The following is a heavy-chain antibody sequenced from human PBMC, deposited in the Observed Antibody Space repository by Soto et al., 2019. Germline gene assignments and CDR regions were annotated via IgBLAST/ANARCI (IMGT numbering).Heavy chain of an antibody. D-gene: IGHD6-6*01. J-gene: IGHJ6*02. CDR3: ARGPPYRSLAGYYYYYGMDV. CDR2: TYYRSKWYN. Sequence: PSQTLSLTCAISGDSVSSNNTAWNWIRQSPSRGLEWPGKTYYRSKWYNDYAVSVKSRITINPDTSKNQFSLQLNSVTPEDTAVYYCARGPPYRSLAGYYYYYGMDVWGQGTTVTVSS. V-gene: IGHV6-1*01. CDR1: GDSVSSNNTA.